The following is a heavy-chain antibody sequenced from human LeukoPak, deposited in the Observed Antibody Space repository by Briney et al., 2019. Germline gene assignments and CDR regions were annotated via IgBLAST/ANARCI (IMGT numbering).Heavy chain of an antibody. V-gene: IGHV3-15*01. J-gene: IGHJ4*02. CDR2: IKSKTDGGTT. CDR3: TTVSMYYDFWSGYSLRDY. CDR1: GFTFSNAW. D-gene: IGHD3-3*01. Sequence: GGSLRLSCAASGFTFSNAWMSWVRQAPGKGLEWVGRIKSKTDGGTTDYAAPVKGRFTISRDDSKNTLYLQMNSLKTEDTAVYYCTTVSMYYDFWSGYSLRDYWGQGTLVTVSS.